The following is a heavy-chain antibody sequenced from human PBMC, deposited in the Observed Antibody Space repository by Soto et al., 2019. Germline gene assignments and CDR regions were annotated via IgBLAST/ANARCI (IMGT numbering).Heavy chain of an antibody. V-gene: IGHV3-30*03. D-gene: IGHD2-15*01. CDR2: ISYDGSNK. Sequence: QVQLVESGGGVVQPGRSLRLSCAASGFTFSSYGMHWVRQAPGKGLEWVAVISYDGSNKYYADSVMGRFTISRDNSMNTVYLQMNGLRAEDTAVSYGSMMVVAAAYDAFDIWGQGRMVTVSS. CDR1: GFTFSSYG. CDR3: SMMVVAAAYDAFDI. J-gene: IGHJ3*02.